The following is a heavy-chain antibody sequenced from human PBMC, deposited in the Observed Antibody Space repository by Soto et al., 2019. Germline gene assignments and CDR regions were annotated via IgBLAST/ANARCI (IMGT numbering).Heavy chain of an antibody. CDR3: ARLMPRGVFGVAILEGMDV. V-gene: IGHV4-39*01. CDR2: IYYSGST. D-gene: IGHD3-3*01. Sequence: TCSVGDGSRTSSGYYRYSKKQPPGKGMEWIGSIYYSGSTYYNPSLKSRVTISVDTSKNQFSLKLSSVTAADTAVYYCARLMPRGVFGVAILEGMDVWGQGTTVTVSS. CDR1: DGSRTSSGYY. J-gene: IGHJ6*02.